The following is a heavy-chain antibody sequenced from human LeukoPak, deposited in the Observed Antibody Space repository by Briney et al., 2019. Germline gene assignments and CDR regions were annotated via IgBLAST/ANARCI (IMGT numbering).Heavy chain of an antibody. V-gene: IGHV1-24*01. D-gene: IGHD3-22*01. CDR3: ARGPTGYYDSSGYS. Sequence: ASVKVSCKVSGYTLTELSMHWVRQAPGKGLEWMGGFDPEDGETIYAQKFQGRVTITADESTSTAYMELSSLRSEDTAVYYCARGPTGYYDSSGYSWGQGTLVTVSS. CDR1: GYTLTELS. CDR2: FDPEDGET. J-gene: IGHJ5*02.